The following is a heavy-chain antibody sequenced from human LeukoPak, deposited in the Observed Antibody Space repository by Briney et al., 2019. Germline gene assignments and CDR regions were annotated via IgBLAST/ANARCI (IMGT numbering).Heavy chain of an antibody. Sequence: KSSETLSLTCTVSGYFISSGYYWGWIRQPPGKGLEWIGSIYHSGSTYYNPSLKSRVTISVDTSKNQFSLKLSSVTAADTAVYYCARGRYYYDSSGYYYINYFDYWGQGTLVTVSS. V-gene: IGHV4-38-2*02. CDR1: GYFISSGYY. CDR2: IYHSGST. CDR3: ARGRYYYDSSGYYYINYFDY. J-gene: IGHJ4*02. D-gene: IGHD3-22*01.